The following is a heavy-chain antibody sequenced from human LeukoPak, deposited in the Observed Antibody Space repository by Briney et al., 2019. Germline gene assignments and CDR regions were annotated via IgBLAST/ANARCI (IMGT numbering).Heavy chain of an antibody. CDR2: IYQSGST. D-gene: IGHD6-19*01. CDR1: GGSLSRSNW. Sequence: SETLSLTCAVSGGSLSRSNWWSWVRQPPGKGLEWIGEIYQSGSTNYNPSLKSRVTILVDNSKNQFSLKVSSVTAADTAVYYCAGEIAVAGGFDYWGQGTLVTVSS. J-gene: IGHJ4*02. V-gene: IGHV4-4*02. CDR3: AGEIAVAGGFDY.